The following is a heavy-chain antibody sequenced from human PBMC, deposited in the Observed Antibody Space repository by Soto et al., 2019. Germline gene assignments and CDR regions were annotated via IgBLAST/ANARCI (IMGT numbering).Heavy chain of an antibody. CDR1: GYTFTGYY. Sequence: ASVKVSCKASGYTFTGYYMHCVRQAPGQGLEWMGWINPNSGGTNYAQKFQGWVTMTRDTSISTAYMELSRLRSDDTAVYYCARVADDYDFWSGYSDGAFDIWGQGTMVTVSS. CDR3: ARVADDYDFWSGYSDGAFDI. CDR2: INPNSGGT. V-gene: IGHV1-2*04. D-gene: IGHD3-3*01. J-gene: IGHJ3*02.